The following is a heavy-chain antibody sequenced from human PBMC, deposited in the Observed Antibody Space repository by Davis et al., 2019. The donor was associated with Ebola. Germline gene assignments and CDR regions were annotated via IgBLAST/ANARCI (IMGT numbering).Heavy chain of an antibody. CDR3: ARYNSAYERADLDY. Sequence: GGLLRPSCPPSGSPFRSYAMSWVRQAPGTGLEWVSAISGSGGSTYYADSVKGRFTISRDNAKNMLYLQMDSLRVEDTAVYYCARYNSAYERADLDYWGQGTLVTVSS. D-gene: IGHD5-12*01. CDR2: ISGSGGST. V-gene: IGHV3-23*01. CDR1: GSPFRSYA. J-gene: IGHJ4*02.